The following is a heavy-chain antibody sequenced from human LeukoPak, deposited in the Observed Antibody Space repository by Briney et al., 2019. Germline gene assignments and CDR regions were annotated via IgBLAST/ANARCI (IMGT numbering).Heavy chain of an antibody. J-gene: IGHJ4*02. CDR2: ISSSSSYI. CDR1: GFTFSSYS. Sequence: GGSLRLSCAASGFTFSSYSMNWVRQAPGKGLEWVSSISSSSSYIYYADSVKGRFTISRDNAKNSLYLQMNSLRAEDTAVYYCARGVTDTSGSYSHDDYWGQGTLVTVSS. V-gene: IGHV3-21*01. CDR3: ARGVTDTSGSYSHDDY. D-gene: IGHD1-26*01.